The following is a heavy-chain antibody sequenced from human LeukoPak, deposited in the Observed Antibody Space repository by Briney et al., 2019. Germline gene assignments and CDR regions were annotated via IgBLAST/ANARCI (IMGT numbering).Heavy chain of an antibody. CDR3: ARAVYGFDAFDI. CDR1: GLNFDDSA. CDR2: ISADGGST. D-gene: IGHD4-17*01. J-gene: IGHJ3*02. V-gene: IGHV3-43*02. Sequence: GGSLRLSCVASGLNFDDSAMHWVRQAPGKGLEWVSLISADGGSTFSADSVKGRFSISRDNAKNSLYLQMNSLRAEDTAVYYCARAVYGFDAFDIWGQGTMVTVSS.